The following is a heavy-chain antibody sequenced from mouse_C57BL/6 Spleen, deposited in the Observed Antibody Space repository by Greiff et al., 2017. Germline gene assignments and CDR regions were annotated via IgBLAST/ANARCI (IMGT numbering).Heavy chain of an antibody. V-gene: IGHV1-69*01. CDR3: ATSRGLDY. CDR2: IDPSDSYT. Sequence: QVHVKQPGAELVMPGASVKLSCKASGYTFTSYWMHWVKQRPGQGLEWIGEIDPSDSYTNYNQKFKGKSTLTVDKSSSTAYMQLSSLSSEDSAVYYCATSRGLDYWGQGTTLTVSS. J-gene: IGHJ2*01. CDR1: GYTFTSYW.